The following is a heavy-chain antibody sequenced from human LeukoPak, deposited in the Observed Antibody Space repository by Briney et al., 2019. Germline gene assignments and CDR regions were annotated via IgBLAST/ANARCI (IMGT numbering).Heavy chain of an antibody. CDR1: GGTFSSYA. V-gene: IGHV1-69*13. Sequence: SVKVSCKASGGTFSSYAISWVRQAPGQGLEWMGGIIPIFGTANYAQKFQGRVTITADESTSTAYMELSSLRSEDTAVYYCAIYYYDSSGSYFDYWGQGTLVTVSS. CDR2: IIPIFGTA. J-gene: IGHJ4*02. CDR3: AIYYYDSSGSYFDY. D-gene: IGHD3-22*01.